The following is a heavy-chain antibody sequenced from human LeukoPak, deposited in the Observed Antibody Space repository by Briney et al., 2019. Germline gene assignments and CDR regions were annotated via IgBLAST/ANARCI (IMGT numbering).Heavy chain of an antibody. J-gene: IGHJ4*02. CDR2: IYHSGST. Sequence: SSETLSLTCTVSGYSISSGYYWGWIRQPPGKGLEWIGSIYHSGSTYYNPSLKSRVTISVDTSKNQFSLKLSSVTAADTAVYYCARDYSGYDWNYFDYWGQGTLVTVSS. CDR3: ARDYSGYDWNYFDY. V-gene: IGHV4-38-2*02. CDR1: GYSISSGYY. D-gene: IGHD5-12*01.